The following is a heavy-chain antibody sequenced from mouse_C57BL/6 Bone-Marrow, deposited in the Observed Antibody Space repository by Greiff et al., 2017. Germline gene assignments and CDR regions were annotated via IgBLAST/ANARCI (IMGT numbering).Heavy chain of an antibody. V-gene: IGHV1-72*01. CDR2: IDPNSGGT. CDR1: GYTFTSYW. CDR3: ARDEPTIVTFDV. D-gene: IGHD2-5*01. Sequence: QVQLQQPGAELVKPGASVKLSCKASGYTFTSYWMHWVKQRPGRGLEWIGRIDPNSGGTKYNEKFKSKATLTVDKPSSTPYMQLSSLTSEESAVYYCARDEPTIVTFDVWGTGTTVTVSS. J-gene: IGHJ1*03.